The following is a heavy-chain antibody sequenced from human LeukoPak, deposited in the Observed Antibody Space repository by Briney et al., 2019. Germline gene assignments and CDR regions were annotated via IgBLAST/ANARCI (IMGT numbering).Heavy chain of an antibody. V-gene: IGHV5-51*01. D-gene: IGHD2-15*01. CDR1: GYSFTSYW. CDR2: IYPGDSDT. J-gene: IGHJ3*02. CDR3: ARRLVVEPFLPGAFDI. Sequence: KTGESLKISCKGSGYSFTSYWIGGVRQMPGKVLEWMGIIYPGDSDTRYSPSFQGQVTISADKSISTAYLQWSSLKASDTAMYYCARRLVVEPFLPGAFDIWGQGTMVTVSS.